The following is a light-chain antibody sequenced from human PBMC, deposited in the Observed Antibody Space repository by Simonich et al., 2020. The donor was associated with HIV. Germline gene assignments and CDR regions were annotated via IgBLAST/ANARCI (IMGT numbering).Light chain of an antibody. Sequence: QSVLTQPPSASGTPGQRVTISCSGSSSNIGSNTVNWYQQLPGTAPKLLIYSNDQRPSGVPDRFSGSKSGTSASRAISGLQSEDEADYYCQSYDSSLSGSWVFGGGTKLTVL. CDR2: SND. CDR1: SSNIGSNT. CDR3: QSYDSSLSGSWV. V-gene: IGLV1-44*01. J-gene: IGLJ3*02.